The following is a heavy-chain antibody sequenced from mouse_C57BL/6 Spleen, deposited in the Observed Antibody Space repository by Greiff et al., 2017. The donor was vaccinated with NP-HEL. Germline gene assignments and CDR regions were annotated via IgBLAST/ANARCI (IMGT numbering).Heavy chain of an antibody. V-gene: IGHV1-66*01. D-gene: IGHD1-1*01. CDR1: GYSFTSYY. CDR3: ANYYGSAMDY. J-gene: IGHJ4*01. CDR2: IYPGSGNT. Sequence: QVTLKVSGPELVKPGASVKISCKASGYSFTSYYIHWVKQRPGQGLEWIGWIYPGSGNTKYNEKFKGKATLTADTSSSTAYMQLSSLTSEDSAVYYCANYYGSAMDYWGQGTSVTVSS.